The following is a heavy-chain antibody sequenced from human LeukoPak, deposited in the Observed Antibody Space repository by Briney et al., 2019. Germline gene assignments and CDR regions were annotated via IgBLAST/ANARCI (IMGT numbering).Heavy chain of an antibody. D-gene: IGHD3-3*01. Sequence: PSETLSLTCTVSGGSISSSSYYWGWIRQPPGQGLEWIGSIYYSGSTYYNPSLKSRVTISVDTSKNQFSLKLSSVTAADTAVYYCARQRTYCDFWSGYYPSTDFDYWGQGTLVTVSS. J-gene: IGHJ4*02. CDR1: GGSISSSSYY. CDR3: ARQRTYCDFWSGYYPSTDFDY. V-gene: IGHV4-39*01. CDR2: IYYSGST.